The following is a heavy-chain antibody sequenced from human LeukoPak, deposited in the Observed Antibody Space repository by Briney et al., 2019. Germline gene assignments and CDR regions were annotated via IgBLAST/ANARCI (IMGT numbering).Heavy chain of an antibody. CDR2: IYRGGDT. V-gene: IGHV3-66*01. D-gene: IGHD5-24*01. CDR3: ARVRDGYNYVFTQ. Sequence: PGGSRRLSCAVSELTVSGNYMAWVRQAPGKGLEWVSVIYRGGDTYYADSVKGRFIISRDHSKNNLFLQMNYVRAEDTGLYYCARVRDGYNYVFTQWGQGTLVTVSS. CDR1: ELTVSGNY. J-gene: IGHJ4*02.